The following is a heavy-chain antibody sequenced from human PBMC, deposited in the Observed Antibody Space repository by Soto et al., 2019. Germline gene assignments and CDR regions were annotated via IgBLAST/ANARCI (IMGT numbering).Heavy chain of an antibody. CDR1: GYTFSNFW. V-gene: IGHV5-51*01. CDR2: IYPGDHET. Sequence: PGESLKISCRCSGYTFSNFWIAWVRHLPGKGLEWMGIIYPGDHETRYSPSFHGKVTISADKSINTAYLQWSSLEASDSAFYYCARSPRSSPYFDYWGHGALVA. D-gene: IGHD6-13*01. CDR3: ARSPRSSPYFDY. J-gene: IGHJ4*01.